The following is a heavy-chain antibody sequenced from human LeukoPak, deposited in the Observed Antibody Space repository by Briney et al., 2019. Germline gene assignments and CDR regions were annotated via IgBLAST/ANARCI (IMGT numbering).Heavy chain of an antibody. CDR3: ARSGKNTFDY. Sequence: SETLSLICAGSGGSISSGGYSWNWIRQPPGKGLEWIGYIYHSGSTYYNPSLKSRVTISVDRSKNQFSLQMNSVTPEDTAVYYCARSGKNTFDYWGQGTLVTVSS. D-gene: IGHD1-26*01. V-gene: IGHV4-30-2*01. CDR1: GGSISSGGYS. CDR2: IYHSGST. J-gene: IGHJ4*02.